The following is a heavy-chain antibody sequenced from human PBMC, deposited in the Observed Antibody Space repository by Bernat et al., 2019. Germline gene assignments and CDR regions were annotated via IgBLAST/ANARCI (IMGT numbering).Heavy chain of an antibody. CDR1: GFQISDAW. CDR3: TTGYGSDWYG. D-gene: IGHD6-13*01. V-gene: IGHV3-15*01. CDR2: IKRKIDGETI. Sequence: QMEESGGGLVKPGGSLRLSCVASGFQISDAWVSWVRQAPGKGLEWIANIKRKIDGETIDYAAHVKGRFSISRDDSKNTAFLQMNSLKTEETAVYFWTTGYGSDWYGWGQGTLVTVSS. J-gene: IGHJ4*02.